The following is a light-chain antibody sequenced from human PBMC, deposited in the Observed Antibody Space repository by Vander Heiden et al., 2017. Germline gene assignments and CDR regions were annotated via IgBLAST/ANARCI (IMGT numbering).Light chain of an antibody. CDR2: STN. J-gene: IGLJ3*02. CDR3: VLYMGSGIKV. V-gene: IGLV8-61*01. Sequence: QSVGTPEPSFSVSPGGTVTLTCGLSSGSVSTSYYPSRYQQTPGQAPRTLIYSTNSRSSGVPDRFSGSILGNKAALTITGAQADDESDYYCVLYMGSGIKVFGGGTKLTVL. CDR1: SGSVSTSYY.